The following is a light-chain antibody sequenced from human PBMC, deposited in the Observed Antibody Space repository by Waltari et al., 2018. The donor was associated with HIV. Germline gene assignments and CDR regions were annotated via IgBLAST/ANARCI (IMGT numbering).Light chain of an antibody. V-gene: IGLV1-47*01. Sequence: QSVLTQPPSASGTPGQRVTISCSGSSSNIGSNYVYWYQPPPGTAPKLPIYRNNQRPSGVPDRFSGSKSGTSASLAISGLRSEDEADYYCAAWDDSLSGVVFGGGTKLTVL. J-gene: IGLJ2*01. CDR1: SSNIGSNY. CDR2: RNN. CDR3: AAWDDSLSGVV.